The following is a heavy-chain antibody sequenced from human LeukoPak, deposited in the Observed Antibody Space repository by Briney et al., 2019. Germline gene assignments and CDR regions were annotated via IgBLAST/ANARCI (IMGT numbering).Heavy chain of an antibody. D-gene: IGHD2/OR15-2a*01. CDR3: TTGYSTAWHDHC. V-gene: IGHV3-15*01. CDR2: IKNDGRTT. Sequence: GGSLRLSCAASGFTFKSAWMNWVRQAPGKGLEGVDLIKNDGRTTDHAAPVKGRFTISRDGSKNTLLLQMNSLKTEDTAVYYCTTGYSTAWHDHCWGQGTLVTVSS. CDR1: GFTFKSAW. J-gene: IGHJ4*02.